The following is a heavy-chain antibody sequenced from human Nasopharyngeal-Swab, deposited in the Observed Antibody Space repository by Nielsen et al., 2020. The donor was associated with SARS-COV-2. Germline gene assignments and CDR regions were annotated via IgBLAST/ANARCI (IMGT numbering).Heavy chain of an antibody. CDR2: ISSRSSYI. J-gene: IGHJ6*02. V-gene: IGHV3-21*01. Sequence: GGSLRLSCAASGFTFSSYSMNWVRQAPGKGLEWVSSISSRSSYIYYADSVKGRFTISRDNAKNSLYLQMNSLRAEDTAVYYCARVRDRDYDFWSGYYGNTYYRDGMDVWGQGTTVTVSS. CDR1: GFTFSSYS. CDR3: ARVRDRDYDFWSGYYGNTYYRDGMDV. D-gene: IGHD3-3*01.